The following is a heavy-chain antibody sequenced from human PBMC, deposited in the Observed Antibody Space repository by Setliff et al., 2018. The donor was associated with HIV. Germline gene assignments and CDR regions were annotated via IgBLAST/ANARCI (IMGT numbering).Heavy chain of an antibody. CDR3: AREGGLDYYDSSGHYSY. Sequence: PSETLSLTCIVSGGSISSYYWSWIRQPAGKGLEWIGRIHTSGNTNYNPSLKSRVTISVDTSKNQFSLKLSSVTAADTAVYYCAREGGLDYYDSSGHYSYWGQGTLVTVSS. D-gene: IGHD3-22*01. J-gene: IGHJ4*02. CDR1: GGSISSYY. V-gene: IGHV4-4*07. CDR2: IHTSGNT.